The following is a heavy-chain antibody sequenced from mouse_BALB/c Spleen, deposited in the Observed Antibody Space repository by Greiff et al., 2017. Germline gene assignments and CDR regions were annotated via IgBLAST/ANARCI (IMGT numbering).Heavy chain of an antibody. CDR2: INPYNDGT. J-gene: IGHJ4*01. V-gene: IGHV1-14*01. D-gene: IGHD1-1*01. CDR1: GYTFTSYV. Sequence: EVKLQESGPELVKPGASVKMSCKASGYTFTSYVMHWVKQKPGQGLEWIGYINPYNDGTKYNEKFKGKATLTSDKSSSTAYMELSSLTSEDSAVYYCARIDYYGSNYAMDYWGQGTSVTVSS. CDR3: ARIDYYGSNYAMDY.